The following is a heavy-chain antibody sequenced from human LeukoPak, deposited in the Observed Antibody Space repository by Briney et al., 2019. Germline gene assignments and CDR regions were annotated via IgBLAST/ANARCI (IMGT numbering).Heavy chain of an antibody. J-gene: IGHJ4*02. CDR2: INPNSGGT. Sequence: GASVKVSCKASGYTFTGYYIHWVRQAPGQGLEWMGWINPNSGGTNYAQKFQGRVTMTRDTSISTAYMELSRLRAEDTALYYCALSGGSDWYGLECWGQGTLVTVSS. CDR1: GYTFTGYY. D-gene: IGHD6-13*01. V-gene: IGHV1-2*02. CDR3: ALSGGSDWYGLEC.